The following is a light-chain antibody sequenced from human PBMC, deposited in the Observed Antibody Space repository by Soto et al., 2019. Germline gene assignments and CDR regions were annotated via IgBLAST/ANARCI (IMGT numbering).Light chain of an antibody. CDR1: GSNIGSYT. Sequence: SVLTQPPSASGTPGQRVTISCSGSGSNIGSYTVNWYQQLPGTAPKLLIYYDSQRPSGVPDRFSGSKSGTSASLAISGLQSEDEADYYCATWDDSLNGVIFGGGTKLTVL. CDR2: YDS. CDR3: ATWDDSLNGVI. V-gene: IGLV1-44*01. J-gene: IGLJ2*01.